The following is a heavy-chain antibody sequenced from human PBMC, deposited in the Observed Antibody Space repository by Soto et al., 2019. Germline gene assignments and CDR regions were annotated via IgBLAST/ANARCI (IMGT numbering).Heavy chain of an antibody. J-gene: IGHJ6*02. V-gene: IGHV4-31*03. CDR1: GGSISSGGYY. Sequence: SETLSLTCTVSGGSISSGGYYWSWIRQHPGKGLEWIGYIYYSGSTYYNPSLKSRVTISVDTAKNQFSLKLSSVTAADTAVYYCARAAGLYGSGSPPETNYYYYGMDVWGQGTTVTVSS. CDR3: ARAAGLYGSGSPPETNYYYYGMDV. CDR2: IYYSGST. D-gene: IGHD3-10*01.